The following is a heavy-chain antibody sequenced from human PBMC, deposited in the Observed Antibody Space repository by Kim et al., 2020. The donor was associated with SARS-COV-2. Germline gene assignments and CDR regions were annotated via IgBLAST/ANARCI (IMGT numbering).Heavy chain of an antibody. V-gene: IGHV4-59*13. Sequence: SETLSLTCTVSGGSISSYYWSWIRQPPGKGLEWIGYIYYSGSTNYNPSLKSRVTISVDTSKNQFSLKLSSVTAADTAVYYCARDVSHSSGWYPFFDYWGQGTLVTVSS. CDR2: IYYSGST. D-gene: IGHD6-19*01. CDR1: GGSISSYY. J-gene: IGHJ4*02. CDR3: ARDVSHSSGWYPFFDY.